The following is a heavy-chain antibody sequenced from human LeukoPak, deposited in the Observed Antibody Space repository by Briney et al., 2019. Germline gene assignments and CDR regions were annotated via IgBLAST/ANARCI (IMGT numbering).Heavy chain of an antibody. CDR1: GFTFSTYW. Sequence: GGSLRVSCAASGFTFSTYWMSWVRQAPGKGLESVANIKQDGSEKYYVDSVKGRFTISRDNTKNSLSLQMNSLRVEDTAVYYCARGGFYTDPDAFDVWGQGTMVTVSS. D-gene: IGHD2/OR15-2a*01. J-gene: IGHJ3*01. V-gene: IGHV3-7*04. CDR2: IKQDGSEK. CDR3: ARGGFYTDPDAFDV.